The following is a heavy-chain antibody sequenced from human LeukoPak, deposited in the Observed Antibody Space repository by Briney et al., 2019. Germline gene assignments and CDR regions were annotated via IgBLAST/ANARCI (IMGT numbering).Heavy chain of an antibody. CDR3: AKNRGTGLAFYDY. CDR1: GFTFSSYA. Sequence: GGSLRLSCAASGFTFSSYAMTWVRQASGKGLEWVSAISGSGSSTYYADSVKGRFTSSRDNSKSTLYLQMSNLRAEDTAVYFCAKNRGTGLAFYDYWGQGTQVTVSS. V-gene: IGHV3-23*01. D-gene: IGHD1-1*01. J-gene: IGHJ4*02. CDR2: ISGSGSST.